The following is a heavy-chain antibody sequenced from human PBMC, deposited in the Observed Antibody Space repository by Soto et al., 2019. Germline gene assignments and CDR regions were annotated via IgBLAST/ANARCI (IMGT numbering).Heavy chain of an antibody. CDR1: GGSIGSYF. CDR3: ARSPSSSSYSFYWFDP. Sequence: SETLSLTCTVSGGSIGSYFWSWIRQPPGKGLEWIGYIYYSGSTTYNPSLKSRVTISVDTSKNQFSLKRSSVTAADTAVYYCARSPSSSSYSFYWFDPWGQGTLVTVSS. D-gene: IGHD6-13*01. J-gene: IGHJ5*02. V-gene: IGHV4-59*01. CDR2: IYYSGST.